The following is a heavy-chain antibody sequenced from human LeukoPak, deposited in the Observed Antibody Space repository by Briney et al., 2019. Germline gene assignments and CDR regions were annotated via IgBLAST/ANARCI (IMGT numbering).Heavy chain of an antibody. CDR2: IKQDGSQK. CDR1: GFTFNSYW. J-gene: IGHJ5*02. Sequence: GGSLRLYCAGSGFTFNSYWMTWVRQPPGKGLEGVANIKQDGSQKYYVDSVKGRFTISRENAKNSVYLQMNRLRAEDTAVYYCARDLSQHFDWLLSGDTWGQGTLVTVSS. D-gene: IGHD3-9*01. V-gene: IGHV3-7*04. CDR3: ARDLSQHFDWLLSGDT.